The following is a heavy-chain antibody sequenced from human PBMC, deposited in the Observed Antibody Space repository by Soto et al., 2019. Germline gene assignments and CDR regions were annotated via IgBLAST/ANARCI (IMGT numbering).Heavy chain of an antibody. D-gene: IGHD3-10*01. V-gene: IGHV1-18*04. CDR1: GYTFTSYG. CDR3: ATSRNYYSGSEY. J-gene: IGHJ4*02. CDR2: ISTYNGLT. Sequence: QVQLVQSGAEVKTLGASVKVSCKASGYTFTSYGITWVRQAPGQGLEWMGWISTYNGLTDSAQKFQGRFTLATDRSASTAYMELRSLKSDDTAVYFCATSRNYYSGSEYWGPGTLVSVSP.